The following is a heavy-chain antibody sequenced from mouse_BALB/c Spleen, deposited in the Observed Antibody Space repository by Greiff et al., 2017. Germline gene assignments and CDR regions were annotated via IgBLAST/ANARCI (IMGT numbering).Heavy chain of an antibody. D-gene: IGHD3-2*01. V-gene: IGHV3-2*02. CDR1: GYSITSDYA. CDR3: ARKGATARAAWDFDY. CDR2: ISYSGST. Sequence: EVQLQESGPGLVKPSQSLSLTCTVTGYSITSDYAWNWLRPFPGNKLEWMGYISYSGSTSYTPSLKSRISITRDTSKNQFFLQLNSVTTEDTATYYCARKGATARAAWDFDYWGEGTTLTVSP. J-gene: IGHJ2*01.